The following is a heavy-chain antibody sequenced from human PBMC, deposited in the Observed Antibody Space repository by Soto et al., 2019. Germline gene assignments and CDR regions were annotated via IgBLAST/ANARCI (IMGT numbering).Heavy chain of an antibody. D-gene: IGHD3-9*01. J-gene: IGHJ4*02. CDR3: ARGLNYDVLTGLDY. Sequence: PGGSLRLSCAASGFTFSSYGMHWVRQGPGKGLEWVSGINWNGGSTAYADSVKGRFTISRDSAKDSLYLQMNSLRAEDTAFYYCARGLNYDVLTGLDYWGQGTLVTVS. CDR1: GFTFSSYG. V-gene: IGHV3-20*04. CDR2: INWNGGST.